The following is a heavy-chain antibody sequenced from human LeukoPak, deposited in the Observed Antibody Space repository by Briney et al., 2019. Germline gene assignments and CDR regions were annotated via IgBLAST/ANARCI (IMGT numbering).Heavy chain of an antibody. CDR2: INHTGST. V-gene: IGHV4-34*01. Sequence: SETLSLTCAVSGGSFSVYYWSWIRQRPGKGLEWMGGINHTGSTNYNTSLKSRVTISVDTYKIQFSLKLSSVTAADTAVYYCARGGGYSYGYQYYYYYYMDVWGKGTTVTVSS. D-gene: IGHD5-18*01. J-gene: IGHJ6*03. CDR1: GGSFSVYY. CDR3: ARGGGYSYGYQYYYYYYMDV.